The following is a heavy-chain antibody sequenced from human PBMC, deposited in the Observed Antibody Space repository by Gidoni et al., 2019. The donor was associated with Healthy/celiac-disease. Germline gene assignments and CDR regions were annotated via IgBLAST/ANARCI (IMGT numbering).Heavy chain of an antibody. V-gene: IGHV1-69*01. D-gene: IGHD2-2*01. Sequence: QVQLVQSGAEVKKPGYSVKVSCKASGGTFSSYGISWVRQAPGQGLEWMGGIIPIFGTANYAQKFQGRVTSTADESTSTAYMELSSLRSEDTAVYYCAIPGGIVVVPAAYNYYYGMDVWGQGTTVTVSS. CDR3: AIPGGIVVVPAAYNYYYGMDV. CDR2: IIPIFGTA. J-gene: IGHJ6*02. CDR1: GGTFSSYG.